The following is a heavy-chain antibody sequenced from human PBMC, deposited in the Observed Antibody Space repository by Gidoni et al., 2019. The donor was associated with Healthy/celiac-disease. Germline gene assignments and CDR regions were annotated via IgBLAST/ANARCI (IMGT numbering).Heavy chain of an antibody. Sequence: QVQLQQWGAGLLKPSETLSLTCAVYGGSFSGYYWSWIRQPPGKGLEWIGEINHSGRPNYNPSLKSRVTISVDTSKNQFSLKLSSVTAADTAVYYCARCFFGVVIRSSECDYWGQGTLVTVSS. CDR1: GGSFSGYY. V-gene: IGHV4-34*01. CDR2: INHSGRP. D-gene: IGHD3-3*01. J-gene: IGHJ4*02. CDR3: ARCFFGVVIRSSECDY.